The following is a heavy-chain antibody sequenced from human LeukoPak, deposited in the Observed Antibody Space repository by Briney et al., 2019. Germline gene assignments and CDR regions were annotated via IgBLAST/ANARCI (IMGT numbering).Heavy chain of an antibody. CDR1: GYTFTSYA. D-gene: IGHD3-22*01. CDR2: IIPIFGTA. CDR3: ASTKWFDDSSGYYWTFDY. Sequence: VASVKVSCKASGYTFTSYAISWVRQAPGQGLEWMGGIIPIFGTANYAQKFQGRVTITADESTSTAYMELSSLRSEDTAVYYCASTKWFDDSSGYYWTFDYWGQGTLVTVSS. J-gene: IGHJ4*02. V-gene: IGHV1-69*13.